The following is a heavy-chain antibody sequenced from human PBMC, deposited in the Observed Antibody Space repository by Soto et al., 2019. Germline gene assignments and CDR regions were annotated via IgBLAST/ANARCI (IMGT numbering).Heavy chain of an antibody. Sequence: QLQLQESGPGLVKPSETLSLTCTVSGGSISSSSYYWGWIRQPPGKGLEWIGSIYYSGSTYYNPSLKSRGHISVDTSKNQFPLKLSSVTAADTAVYYCARGRRYSSSWYSDYWGQGTLVTVSS. J-gene: IGHJ4*02. CDR2: IYYSGST. CDR3: ARGRRYSSSWYSDY. CDR1: GGSISSSSYY. V-gene: IGHV4-39*01. D-gene: IGHD6-13*01.